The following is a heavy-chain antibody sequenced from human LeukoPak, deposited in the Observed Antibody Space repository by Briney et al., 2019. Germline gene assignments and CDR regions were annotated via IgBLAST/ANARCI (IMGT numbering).Heavy chain of an antibody. CDR2: FYHSGST. D-gene: IGHD3-22*01. V-gene: IGHV4-59*01. CDR1: GGFNTHYH. J-gene: IGHJ4*02. CDR3: ARGQWLPVFDF. Sequence: SETLSLTCSVSGGFNTHYHWSWIRQPPGKGLEWVGYFYHSGSTNYNTSLKSRVTISVDTSKNHFSLKLSSVTAADTAVYYCARGQWLPVFDFWGQGTLVTVSS.